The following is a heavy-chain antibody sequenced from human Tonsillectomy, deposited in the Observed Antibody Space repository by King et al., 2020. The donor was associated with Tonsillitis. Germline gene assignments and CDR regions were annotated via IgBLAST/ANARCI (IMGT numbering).Heavy chain of an antibody. CDR2: ISGSGGST. J-gene: IGHJ4*02. Sequence: VQLVESGGGLVQPGGSLRLSCAASGFTFSSYAMSWVRQAPGKGLEWVSAISGSGGSTYYADSVKGRFTISRDNSENTLYLQMNSLRAEDTAVYYCVRGGELLPSPYWGQGTLVTVSS. V-gene: IGHV3-23*04. CDR1: GFTFSSYA. CDR3: VRGGELLPSPY. D-gene: IGHD1-26*01.